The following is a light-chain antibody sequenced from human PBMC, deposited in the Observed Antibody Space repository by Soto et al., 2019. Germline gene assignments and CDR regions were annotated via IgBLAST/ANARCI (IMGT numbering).Light chain of an antibody. Sequence: QSALTQPASVSGSPGQSITISCTATSSDVDNYNLVSWYQHHPGKAPKLMIYEGTKRPSGISNRFSGSKSGNTASLTISGLQAEDEAEYDCCSYAGSNSLIFGGGTKLTVL. CDR2: EGT. CDR1: SSDVDNYNL. J-gene: IGLJ2*01. CDR3: CSYAGSNSLI. V-gene: IGLV2-23*01.